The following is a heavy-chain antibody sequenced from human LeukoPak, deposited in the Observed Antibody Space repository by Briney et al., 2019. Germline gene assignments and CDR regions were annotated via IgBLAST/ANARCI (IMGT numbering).Heavy chain of an antibody. V-gene: IGHV3-30*18. CDR1: GFTFSSYG. J-gene: IGHJ5*02. D-gene: IGHD2-2*01. CDR2: ISYDGSNK. Sequence: PGRSLRLSCAASGFTFSSYGMHWVRQAPGKGLEWVAVISYDGSNKYYADSVKGRFTISRDNSKNTLYLQMNSLRAEDTAVYYCAKGVRDIVVVPAAIDPWGQGTLVTVSS. CDR3: AKGVRDIVVVPAAIDP.